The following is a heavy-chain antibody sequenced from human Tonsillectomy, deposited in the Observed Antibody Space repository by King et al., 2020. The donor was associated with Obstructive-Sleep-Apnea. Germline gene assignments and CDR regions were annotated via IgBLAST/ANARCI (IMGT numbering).Heavy chain of an antibody. CDR3: ARPRGTTVVTRGAFDI. Sequence: QLQESGPGLVKPSETLSLTCTVSGGSISSYYWSWIRPPPGKGLEWIGYMYNSGSTNYNPSLKSRVTISVDTSKNQFSLKLSSVTAADTAVYYCARPRGTTVVTRGAFDIWGQGTMVTVSS. CDR2: MYNSGST. CDR1: GGSISSYY. V-gene: IGHV4-59*08. J-gene: IGHJ3*02. D-gene: IGHD4-23*01.